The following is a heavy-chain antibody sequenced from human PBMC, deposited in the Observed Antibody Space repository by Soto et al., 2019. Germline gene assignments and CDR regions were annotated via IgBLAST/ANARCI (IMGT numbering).Heavy chain of an antibody. J-gene: IGHJ6*02. CDR3: ARDSWRLVCSGGSCYYYYYGMDV. CDR2: IYSGGST. Sequence: EVQLVESGGGLIQPGGSLRLSCAASGINVSSNYMSWVRQAPGKGLEWISVIYSGGSTYYADSVKGRFTISRDNSKNTLYLQMNSLRAEDTAVYYCARDSWRLVCSGGSCYYYYYGMDVWGQGTTVTVSS. CDR1: GINVSSNY. V-gene: IGHV3-53*01. D-gene: IGHD2-15*01.